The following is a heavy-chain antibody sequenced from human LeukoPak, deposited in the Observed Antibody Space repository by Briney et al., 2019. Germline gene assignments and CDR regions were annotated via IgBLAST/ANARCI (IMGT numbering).Heavy chain of an antibody. CDR1: GFTFRNYG. J-gene: IGHJ4*02. Sequence: PGGSLRLSCAASGFTFRNYGMHWVRQAPGKGLEWVGVIWYDGSEKYYADSVKGRFTISRDNSKNTLYLQMNSLRAEDTAVYYCAKDYCSSTSCYSAWAPAETYDYWGQGTLVTVSS. CDR3: AKDYCSSTSCYSAWAPAETYDY. D-gene: IGHD2-2*01. CDR2: IWYDGSEK. V-gene: IGHV3-33*06.